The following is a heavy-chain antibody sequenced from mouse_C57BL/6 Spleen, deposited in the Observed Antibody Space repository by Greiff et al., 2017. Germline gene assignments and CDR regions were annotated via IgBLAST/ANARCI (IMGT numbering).Heavy chain of an antibody. CDR1: GYTFTSYW. J-gene: IGHJ2*01. V-gene: IGHV1-61*01. D-gene: IGHD1-1*01. CDR2: IYPSDSET. CDR3: AREGYYGRSPY. Sequence: QVHVKQPGAELVRPGSSVKLSCKASGYTFTSYWMDWVKQRPGQGLEWIGNIYPSDSETHYNQKFKDKATLTVDKSSSTAYMQLSSLTSEDSAVYYCAREGYYGRSPYWGQGTTLTVSA.